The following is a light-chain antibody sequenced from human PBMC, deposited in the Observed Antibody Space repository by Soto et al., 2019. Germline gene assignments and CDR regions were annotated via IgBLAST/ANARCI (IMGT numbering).Light chain of an antibody. CDR3: SSFTSSNTYV. Sequence: QSVLTQPPSVSGAPGQSVAISFTRNSSDIGAYNRVSWYQQPPGTAPKLMIYDVNNRPSGVPDRFSGSKSGNTASLTISGLQADDEADYYCSSFTSSNTYVFGTGTKVTVL. CDR1: SSDIGAYNR. J-gene: IGLJ1*01. V-gene: IGLV2-18*02. CDR2: DVN.